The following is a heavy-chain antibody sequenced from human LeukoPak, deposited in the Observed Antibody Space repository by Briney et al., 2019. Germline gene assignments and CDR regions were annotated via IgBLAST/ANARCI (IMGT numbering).Heavy chain of an antibody. Sequence: PGGSLRLSCVASGFTFSTYGMSWVRQAPGKGLEWVAAVSSTGSGAYYPDSLKGRFIISRDNSQNTVFLQMNSLTPEDTAFYFCAKDRPLLWFGPTDAWGQGILVTVSS. CDR2: VSSTGSGA. V-gene: IGHV3-23*01. CDR1: GFTFSTYG. D-gene: IGHD3-10*01. CDR3: AKDRPLLWFGPTDA. J-gene: IGHJ5*02.